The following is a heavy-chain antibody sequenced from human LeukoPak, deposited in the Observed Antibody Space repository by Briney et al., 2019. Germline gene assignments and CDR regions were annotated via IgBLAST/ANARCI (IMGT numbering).Heavy chain of an antibody. V-gene: IGHV4-4*07. CDR2: IYTSGST. CDR3: ARVKTQQTYGSGSYLLDC. Sequence: PSETLSLTCTVSGGSISSYYWSWIRQPAGKGLEWIGRIYTSGSTNYNPSLKSRVTMSVDTSKNQFSLKLSSVTAADTAVYYCARVKTQQTYGSGSYLLDCWGQGTLVTVSS. D-gene: IGHD3-10*01. J-gene: IGHJ4*02. CDR1: GGSISSYY.